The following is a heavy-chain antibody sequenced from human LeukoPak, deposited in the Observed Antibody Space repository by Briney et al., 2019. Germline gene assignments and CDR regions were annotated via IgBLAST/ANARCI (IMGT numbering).Heavy chain of an antibody. D-gene: IGHD3-22*01. Sequence: GSSVKVSCKASGYTFTGYYMHWVRQAPGQGLEWMGWINPNSGGTNYAQKFQGRVTMTRDTSISTAYMELSRLRSDDTAVYYCARGGYYYDSSGYRRGVASGHYFDYWGQGTLVTVSS. CDR2: INPNSGGT. CDR3: ARGGYYYDSSGYRRGVASGHYFDY. J-gene: IGHJ4*02. V-gene: IGHV1-2*02. CDR1: GYTFTGYY.